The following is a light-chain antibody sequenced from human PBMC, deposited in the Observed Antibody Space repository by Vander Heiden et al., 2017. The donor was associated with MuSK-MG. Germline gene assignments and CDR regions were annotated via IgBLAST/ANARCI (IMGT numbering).Light chain of an antibody. CDR1: SSTIGSNT. CDR3: AAWDESMNGQV. V-gene: IGLV1-44*01. Sequence: QSVLTPPHSASGTPGQRVTISCSGSSSTIGSNTVTWYQQLPGTAPKLLIYSNNQRPSGVPDRCSGSKSGASASVAISGRQAEEEGDYYCAAWDESMNGQVFGTGTKVTVL. J-gene: IGLJ1*01. CDR2: SNN.